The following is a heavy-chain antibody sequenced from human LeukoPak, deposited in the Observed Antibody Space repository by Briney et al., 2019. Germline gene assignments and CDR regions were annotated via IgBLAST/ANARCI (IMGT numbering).Heavy chain of an antibody. J-gene: IGHJ4*02. Sequence: PSQTLSLTCTVSGGSISSGDYYWSWIRQPPGKGLEWIGYIYDSGSTKYNPPLKSRVTISVDTSKNQVSLKLSSVTAADTAVYYCARGRRDSFESSGVFDYWGQGTLVTVSS. V-gene: IGHV4-61*08. D-gene: IGHD3-22*01. CDR2: IYDSGST. CDR1: GGSISSGDYY. CDR3: ARGRRDSFESSGVFDY.